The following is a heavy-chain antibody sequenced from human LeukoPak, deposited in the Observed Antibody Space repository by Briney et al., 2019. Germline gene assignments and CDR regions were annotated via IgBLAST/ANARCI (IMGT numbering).Heavy chain of an antibody. Sequence: GESPKISCKGSGYSFTNYWIGWVRQMPGKGLEWMGIIYPGDSETRYSPSFQGQVTTSADKSISTAYLQWSSLEASDTAIYYCARQVEYTSSWYKYNWFDPWGQGTLVTVSS. CDR2: IYPGDSET. CDR1: GYSFTNYW. V-gene: IGHV5-51*01. D-gene: IGHD6-13*01. J-gene: IGHJ5*02. CDR3: ARQVEYTSSWYKYNWFDP.